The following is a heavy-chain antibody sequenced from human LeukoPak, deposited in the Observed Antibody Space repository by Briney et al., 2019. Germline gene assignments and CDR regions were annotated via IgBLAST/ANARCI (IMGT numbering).Heavy chain of an antibody. V-gene: IGHV7-4-1*02. CDR3: ARDWVAFRYITYYLDY. J-gene: IGHJ4*02. D-gene: IGHD1-1*01. Sequence: ASVKVSCKASGYTFTSYAMNWVRQAPGQGPEWMGWINTNTGNPTYAQGFTGRFVFSLDTSVSTAYLQISSLKAEDTAVYYCARDWVAFRYITYYLDYWGQGTLVTVSS. CDR2: INTNTGNP. CDR1: GYTFTSYA.